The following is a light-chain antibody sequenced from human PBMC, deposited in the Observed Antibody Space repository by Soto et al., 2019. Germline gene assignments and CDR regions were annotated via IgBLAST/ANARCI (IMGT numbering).Light chain of an antibody. J-gene: IGLJ3*02. CDR1: SSNIGENF. Sequence: QSVLTQPPSVSAAPGQKVTISCSGSSSNIGENFVSWYQHIPGTAPKLVIHDTSGRPSGIPDRFSGSESGTSAILGITGLQTGDEATYYCWTWDSSLSAGVFGGGTQLTVL. CDR2: DTS. V-gene: IGLV1-51*01. CDR3: WTWDSSLSAGV.